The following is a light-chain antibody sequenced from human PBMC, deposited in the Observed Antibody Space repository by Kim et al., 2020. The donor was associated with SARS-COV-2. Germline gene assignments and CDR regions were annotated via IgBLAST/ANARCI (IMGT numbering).Light chain of an antibody. J-gene: IGLJ2*01. CDR2: QDT. V-gene: IGLV3-1*01. CDR1: RLGNKY. CDR3: QAWDSTTTV. Sequence: SVSPGQTASITCSGDRLGNKYVCWYQQKPGQSPVVVIYQDTQRPSGIPERFSGSNSGNTATLTISGTQAMDEADCYCQAWDSTTTVFGGGTQLTVL.